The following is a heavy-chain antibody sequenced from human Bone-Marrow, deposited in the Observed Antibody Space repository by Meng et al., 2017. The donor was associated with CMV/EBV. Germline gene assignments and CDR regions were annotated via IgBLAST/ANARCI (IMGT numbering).Heavy chain of an antibody. CDR1: GGSISSSSYY. J-gene: IGHJ6*02. V-gene: IGHV4-39*07. D-gene: IGHD2-15*01. CDR3: ARGGGVGVSAPTPDV. CDR2: IYYSGST. Sequence: GSLRLSCTVSGGSISSSSYYWGWMRQPPGEGLVWIGSIYYSGSTYYNPSLKGRVTISVDTSNNQFSLKRSSVTAADTAVYYCARGGGVGVSAPTPDVWGQGTTVTVSS.